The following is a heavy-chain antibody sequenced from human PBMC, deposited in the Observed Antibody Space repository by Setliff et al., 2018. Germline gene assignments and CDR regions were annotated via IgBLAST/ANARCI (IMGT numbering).Heavy chain of an antibody. CDR2: IKQDGSEK. D-gene: IGHD3-10*01. J-gene: IGHJ6*02. V-gene: IGHV3-7*01. CDR1: GFTVSSYY. Sequence: GGSLRLSCAASGFTVSSYYMTWVRQAPGKGLEWVANIKQDGSEKYYVDSVKGRFTISRDNAKKSVYLQMNSLRAEDTAVYYCARDHAYGSRFYYYYYGMDVWGQGTTVTVSS. CDR3: ARDHAYGSRFYYYYYGMDV.